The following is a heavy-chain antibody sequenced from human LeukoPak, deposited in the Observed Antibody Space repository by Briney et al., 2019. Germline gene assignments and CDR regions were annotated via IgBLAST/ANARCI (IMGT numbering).Heavy chain of an antibody. CDR3: ARGIDYGDSEYFQH. CDR1: GYTFTSYA. Sequence: GASVKVSCKASGYTFTSYAMHWVRQAPGQRLEWMGWINAGNGNTKYSQKFQGRVTITRDTSASTAYMELSSLRSEDTAVYYCARGIDYGDSEYFQHWGQGTLVTVSS. CDR2: INAGNGNT. J-gene: IGHJ1*01. D-gene: IGHD4-17*01. V-gene: IGHV1-3*01.